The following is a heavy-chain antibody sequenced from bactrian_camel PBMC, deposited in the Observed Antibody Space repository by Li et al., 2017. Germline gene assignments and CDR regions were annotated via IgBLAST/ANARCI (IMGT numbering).Heavy chain of an antibody. Sequence: LVESGGGSVQTGGSLRLSCTASGFAFDSDMGWFRLAPGNECELVSTISSDGRTYYSDSVKGRFTISQDKAKNTKYLQLNNLKPEDTSVYYCGADRGYGLGCLSDSGYWGQGTQVTVS. CDR1: GFAFDSD. CDR2: ISSDGRT. V-gene: IGHV3S55*01. D-gene: IGHD1*01. CDR3: GADRGYGLGCLSDSGY. J-gene: IGHJ6*01.